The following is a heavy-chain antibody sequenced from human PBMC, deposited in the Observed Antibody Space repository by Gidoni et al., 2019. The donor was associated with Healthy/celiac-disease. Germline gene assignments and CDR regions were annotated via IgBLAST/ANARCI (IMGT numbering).Heavy chain of an antibody. CDR3: GTYYYGSGTNDY. CDR1: GFTFSSYA. Sequence: QVQLVESGGGVVQPGRSLRLSCAASGFTFSSYAMHWVRQAPGKGLEWVAVISYDGSNKYYADSVKGRFTISRDNSKNTLYLQMNSLRAEDTAVYYCGTYYYGSGTNDYWGQGTLVTVSS. D-gene: IGHD3-10*01. V-gene: IGHV3-30-3*01. CDR2: ISYDGSNK. J-gene: IGHJ4*02.